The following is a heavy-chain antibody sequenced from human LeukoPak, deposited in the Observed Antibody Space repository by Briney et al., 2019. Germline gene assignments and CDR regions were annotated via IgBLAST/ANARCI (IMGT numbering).Heavy chain of an antibody. J-gene: IGHJ4*02. Sequence: GGSLRLSCAASGFTVSSNYMSWVRQAPGKGLEWVSVIYSGGSTYYADSVKGRFTISRDNSKNTLYLQMNSLRAEDTAVYYCARGEMATITGVFDYWGQGTLVTVSS. D-gene: IGHD5-24*01. CDR2: IYSGGST. CDR1: GFTVSSNY. CDR3: ARGEMATITGVFDY. V-gene: IGHV3-53*01.